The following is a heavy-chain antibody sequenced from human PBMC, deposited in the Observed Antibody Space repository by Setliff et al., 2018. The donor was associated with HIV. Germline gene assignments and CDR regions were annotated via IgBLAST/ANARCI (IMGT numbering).Heavy chain of an antibody. V-gene: IGHV3-30-3*01. D-gene: IGHD3-3*01. CDR1: GFTFTSYT. Sequence: LRLSCAASGFTFTSYTLHWVRQAPGRGLEWVAMISYDGSKKSHADFVKGHFTISRDNSKNTLYLEMNSLRAEDTAVYYCVRGEREWLLGGGRTSFDYWGHGTLVTVSS. CDR2: ISYDGSKK. J-gene: IGHJ4*01. CDR3: VRGEREWLLGGGRTSFDY.